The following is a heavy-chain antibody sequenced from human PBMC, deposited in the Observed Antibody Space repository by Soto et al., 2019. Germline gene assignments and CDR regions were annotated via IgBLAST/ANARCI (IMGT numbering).Heavy chain of an antibody. CDR2: ISRSGDTT. V-gene: IGHV3-23*01. CDR1: GFTFGSYA. CDR3: ARPFPGNTYYHYGMDV. Sequence: EVQVLESGGGLLQPGGSLRLSCAASGFTFGSYAMSWVRQAPGKGLEWVSTISRSGDTTYYADSVKGRFTVSRDNSKNALYLQLNSLRAEDTAVYYCARPFPGNTYYHYGMDVWGQGTTVTVSS. D-gene: IGHD3-10*01. J-gene: IGHJ6*02.